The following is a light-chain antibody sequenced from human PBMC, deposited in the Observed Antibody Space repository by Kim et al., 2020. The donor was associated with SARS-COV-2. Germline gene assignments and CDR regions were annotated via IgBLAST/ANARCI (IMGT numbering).Light chain of an antibody. CDR3: QSYDSSNWV. Sequence: GKTVTISCTGSSGSMASNYVQWYQQRPGRAPTTVIYEDNQRPSGVPDRFSGSIDSSSNAASLTISGRKTEDEADYYCQSYDSSNWVFGGGTQLTVL. CDR2: EDN. CDR1: SGSMASNY. V-gene: IGLV6-57*02. J-gene: IGLJ3*02.